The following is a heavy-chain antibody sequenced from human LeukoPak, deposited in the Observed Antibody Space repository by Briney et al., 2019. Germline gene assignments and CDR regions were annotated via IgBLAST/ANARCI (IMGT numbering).Heavy chain of an antibody. CDR2: ISGSGGST. V-gene: IGHV3-23*01. D-gene: IGHD3-22*01. J-gene: IGHJ6*02. Sequence: GGSLRLSCAASGFSFSSYAMAWVRQAPGKGLEWVSTISGSGGSTHYADSVKGRFTISRDNSKNTLYLQMDSLRAEDTAVYYCAKDPYYYDSSGYGYGMDVWGQGTTVTVSS. CDR1: GFSFSSYA. CDR3: AKDPYYYDSSGYGYGMDV.